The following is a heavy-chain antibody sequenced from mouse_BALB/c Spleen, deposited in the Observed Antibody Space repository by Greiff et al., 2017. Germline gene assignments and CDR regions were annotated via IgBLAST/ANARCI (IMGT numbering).Heavy chain of an antibody. Sequence: VQLQQSGAELMKPGASVKISCKATGYTFSSYWIEWVKQRPGHGLEWIGEILPGSGSTNYNEKFKGKATFTADTSSNTAYMQLSSLTSEDSAVYYCARGGNYDLYAMDYWGQGTSVTVSS. CDR2: ILPGSGST. D-gene: IGHD2-1*01. CDR1: GYTFSSYW. V-gene: IGHV1-9*01. J-gene: IGHJ4*01. CDR3: ARGGNYDLYAMDY.